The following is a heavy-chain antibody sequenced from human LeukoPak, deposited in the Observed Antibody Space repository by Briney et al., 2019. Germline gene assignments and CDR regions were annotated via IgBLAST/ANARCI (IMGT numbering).Heavy chain of an antibody. CDR1: GFTFRTYW. D-gene: IGHD2-15*01. V-gene: IGHV3-74*01. Sequence: GGSLRLSCAASGFTFRTYWMHWVRQAPGKGLVWVSRINGDGSSTNYADSVKGRFTISRDNPKNTLYLQMNSLGPEDTALYYCARGRDYCSDYWGQGTLVTVSS. J-gene: IGHJ4*02. CDR3: ARGRDYCSDY. CDR2: INGDGSST.